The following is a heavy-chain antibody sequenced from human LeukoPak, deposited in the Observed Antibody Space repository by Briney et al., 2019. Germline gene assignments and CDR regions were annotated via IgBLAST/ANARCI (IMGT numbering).Heavy chain of an antibody. CDR1: GYTFTSYY. Sequence: ASVKVSCKASGYTFTSYYMHWVRQAPGQGLEWMGIINPSGGSTSYAQKFQGRVTMTRDTSTSTAYMELRSLRSDDTAVYYCARVRTVEAAATGGNWFDPWGQGTLVTVSS. J-gene: IGHJ5*02. CDR2: INPSGGST. V-gene: IGHV1-46*01. D-gene: IGHD6-13*01. CDR3: ARVRTVEAAATGGNWFDP.